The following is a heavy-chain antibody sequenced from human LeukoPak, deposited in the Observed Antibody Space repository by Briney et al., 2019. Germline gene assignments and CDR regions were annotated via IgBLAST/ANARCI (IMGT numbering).Heavy chain of an antibody. CDR2: INAGNGNT. V-gene: IGHV1-3*01. Sequence: GASVAVSCKASGYTFTSYAMHWVRQAPGQRLEWMGWINAGNGNTKYSQKFQGRVTITRDTSASTAYMELSSLRSEDTAVYYCARVRGIVATTNNWFDPWGQGTLVTVSS. J-gene: IGHJ5*02. D-gene: IGHD5-12*01. CDR3: ARVRGIVATTNNWFDP. CDR1: GYTFTSYA.